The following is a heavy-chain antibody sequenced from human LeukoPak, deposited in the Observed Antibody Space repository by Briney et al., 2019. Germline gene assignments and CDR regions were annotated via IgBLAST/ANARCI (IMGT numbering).Heavy chain of an antibody. CDR2: ISGSGGST. CDR1: GFTFSRYA. CDR3: AKSHPYYYYMDV. V-gene: IGHV3-23*01. J-gene: IGHJ6*03. Sequence: GGSLRLSCAPSGFTFSRYAMSWVRQAPGKGLEWVSAISGSGGSTDYADSVKGRFTISRDNSKNTLYLQMNSLRAEDTTVYYCAKSHPYYYYMDVWGKGTTVTVSS.